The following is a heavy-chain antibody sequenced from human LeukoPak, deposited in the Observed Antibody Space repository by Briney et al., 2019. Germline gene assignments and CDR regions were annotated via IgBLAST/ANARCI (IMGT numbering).Heavy chain of an antibody. CDR2: IYYSGST. J-gene: IGHJ4*02. V-gene: IGHV4-61*05. CDR1: GGSISSSSYY. CDR3: ARSLQWEHGHDY. D-gene: IGHD1-26*01. Sequence: SETLSLTCTVSGGSISSSSYYWSWIRQPPGKGLEWIGYIYYSGSTNYNPSLKSRVTISVDTSKNQFSLKLSSVTAADTAVYYCARSLQWEHGHDYWGQGTLVTVSS.